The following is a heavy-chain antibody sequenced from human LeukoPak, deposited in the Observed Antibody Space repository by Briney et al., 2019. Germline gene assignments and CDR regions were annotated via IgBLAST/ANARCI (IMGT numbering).Heavy chain of an antibody. CDR3: ARGRGIRYYYDSSGYYPFDY. J-gene: IGHJ4*02. CDR2: ISAYNGNA. Sequence: ASVKVSCKASGYTFTSYGISWVRQAPGQGLEWMGWISAYNGNANYAQKLQGRVTITTDTSTSTAYMELRSLRSDDTAVYYCARGRGIRYYYDSSGYYPFDYWGQGTLVTASS. V-gene: IGHV1-18*01. D-gene: IGHD3-22*01. CDR1: GYTFTSYG.